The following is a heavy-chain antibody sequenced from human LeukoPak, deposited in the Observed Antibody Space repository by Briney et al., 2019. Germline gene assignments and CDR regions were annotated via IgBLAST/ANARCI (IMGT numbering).Heavy chain of an antibody. D-gene: IGHD4-17*01. CDR2: INHSGST. Sequence: KPSETLSLTCAVYGGSFSGYYWSWIRQPPGKGLEWIGEINHSGSTNYNPSLKSRVTISVDTSKNQFSLKLSSVTAADTAVYYCAREATRLREIDYWGQGTLVTVSS. V-gene: IGHV4-34*01. CDR1: GGSFSGYY. J-gene: IGHJ4*02. CDR3: AREATRLREIDY.